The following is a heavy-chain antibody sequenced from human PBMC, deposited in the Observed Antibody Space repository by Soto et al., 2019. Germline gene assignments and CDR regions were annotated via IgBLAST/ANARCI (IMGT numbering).Heavy chain of an antibody. D-gene: IGHD1-7*01. Sequence: SGSTNYNPSLKSRVTISVDTSKNQFSLKLSSVTAADTAVYYCASRSTITGTTSWFDPWGQGTLVTVSS. V-gene: IGHV4-34*01. J-gene: IGHJ5*02. CDR2: SGST. CDR3: ASRSTITGTTSWFDP.